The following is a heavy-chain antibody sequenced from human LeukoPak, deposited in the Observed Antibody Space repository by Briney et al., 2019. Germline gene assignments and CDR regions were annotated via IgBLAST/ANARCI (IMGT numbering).Heavy chain of an antibody. D-gene: IGHD1-14*01. Sequence: PSETLSLTCTVSGGSISSGSYYWSWIRQPAGKGLEWIGRIYTSGSTNYNPSLKSRVTISVDTSKNQFSLKLSSVTAAGTAVYYCARDRKYYYHMDVWGRGTTVTVSS. CDR1: GGSISSGSYY. V-gene: IGHV4-61*02. CDR3: ARDRKYYYHMDV. CDR2: IYTSGST. J-gene: IGHJ6*03.